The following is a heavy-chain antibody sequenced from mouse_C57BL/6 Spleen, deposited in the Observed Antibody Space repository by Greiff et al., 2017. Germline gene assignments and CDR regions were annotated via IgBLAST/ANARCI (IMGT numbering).Heavy chain of an antibody. D-gene: IGHD1-1*01. CDR1: GYTFTSYG. CDR2: IYPRSGNT. Sequence: QVQLKQSGAELARPGASVKLSCKASGYTFTSYGISWVKQRTGQGLEWIGEIYPRSGNTYYNEKFKGKATLTADKSSSTAYMELRSLTSEDSAVYFCARDGKDAYWGQGTLVTVSA. CDR3: ARDGKDAY. V-gene: IGHV1-81*01. J-gene: IGHJ3*01.